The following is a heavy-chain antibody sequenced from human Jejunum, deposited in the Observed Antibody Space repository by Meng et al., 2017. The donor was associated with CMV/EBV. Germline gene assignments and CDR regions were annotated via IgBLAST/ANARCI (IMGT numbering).Heavy chain of an antibody. D-gene: IGHD3-16*01. Sequence: SAASGFSFSSDTINWVRQAPGKGLEWVSSISRGYTYYADSVKGRLTISGDNAKNSLYLQMNSLRAEDTAVYYCATDWGDTKSRFDYWGQGSLVTVSS. CDR2: ISRGYT. CDR3: ATDWGDTKSRFDY. CDR1: GFSFSSDT. J-gene: IGHJ4*02. V-gene: IGHV3-21*01.